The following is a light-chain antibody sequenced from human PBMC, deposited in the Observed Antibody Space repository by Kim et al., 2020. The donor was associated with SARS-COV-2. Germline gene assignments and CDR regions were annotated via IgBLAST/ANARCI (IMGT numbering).Light chain of an antibody. J-gene: IGLJ2*01. CDR3: QSWDSSTVV. CDR1: KLGDKY. CDR2: QDS. Sequence: SYELTQPPSVSLSPGQTASITCSGDKLGDKYACWYQQKPGQSPVLVIYQDSKRPSGIPDRFSGSNSGNTATLTITGTQAMDEADYYCQSWDSSTVVFGGG. V-gene: IGLV3-1*01.